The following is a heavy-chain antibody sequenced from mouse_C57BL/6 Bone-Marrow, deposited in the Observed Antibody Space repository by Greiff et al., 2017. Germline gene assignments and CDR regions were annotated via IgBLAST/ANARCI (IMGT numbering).Heavy chain of an antibody. J-gene: IGHJ3*01. D-gene: IGHD1-1*01. Sequence: HVQLQQPGAELVKPGASVNLSCKASGYTFTSYWMQWVKQKPGQGLQWIGEFDPSDSYTNYNQKFKGKATLTVDTSSSTTYMQLSSLTSEDSAVYDCAREDYYYGSGAWFAYWGQGTLVTVSA. CDR1: GYTFTSYW. V-gene: IGHV1-50*01. CDR2: FDPSDSYT. CDR3: AREDYYYGSGAWFAY.